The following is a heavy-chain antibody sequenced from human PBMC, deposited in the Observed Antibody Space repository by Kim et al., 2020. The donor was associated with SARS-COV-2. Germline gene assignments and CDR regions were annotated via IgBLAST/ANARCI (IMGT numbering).Heavy chain of an antibody. CDR1: GFTFRNYY. CDR3: GRDPGRPLLGDLYF. V-gene: IGHV3-11*04. J-gene: IGHJ4*01. D-gene: IGHD3-16*01. Sequence: GGSLRLSCTTSGFTFRNYYMNWIRQAPGQGLEWIAYINSYGDTIYYADSVEGRFTISRDNTRNSLYLQMNSLTAEDTAVYYCGRDPGRPLLGDLYFWG. CDR2: INSYGDTI.